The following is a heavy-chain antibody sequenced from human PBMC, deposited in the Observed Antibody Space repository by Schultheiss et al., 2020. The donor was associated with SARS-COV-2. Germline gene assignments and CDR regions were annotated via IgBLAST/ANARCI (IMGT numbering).Heavy chain of an antibody. CDR1: GFTFSSYS. V-gene: IGHV3-21*03. J-gene: IGHJ6*02. CDR2: ISSSSSYI. Sequence: GGSLRLSCAASGFTFSSYSMNWVRQAPGKGLEWVSSISSSSSYIYYADSVKGRFTISRDNSENMMYLQMNSLRAEDTAAYYCARDRSVRHYYYYGMDVWGQGTTVTVSS. CDR3: ARDRSVRHYYYYGMDV.